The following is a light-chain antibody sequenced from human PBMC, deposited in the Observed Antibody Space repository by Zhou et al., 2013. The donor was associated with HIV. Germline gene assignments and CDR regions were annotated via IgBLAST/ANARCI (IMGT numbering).Light chain of an antibody. CDR2: DAS. V-gene: IGKV1-33*01. Sequence: DIQMTQSPSSLSASVGDRVTITCQASQDISNYLNWYQQKPGKAPKLLIYDASNLGTGVPSRFSGSGSGTDFTFTISSLQPEDIATYYCQQYDNFPLTFGGGTKVEIK. CDR3: QQYDNFPLT. J-gene: IGKJ4*01. CDR1: QDISNY.